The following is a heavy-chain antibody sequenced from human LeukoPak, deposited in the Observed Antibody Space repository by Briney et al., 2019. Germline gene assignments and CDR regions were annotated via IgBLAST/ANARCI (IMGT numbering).Heavy chain of an antibody. D-gene: IGHD3-10*02. Sequence: GGSLRLSCAASGFTFSSYEMNWVRQAPGKGLEWGSYISSSGSTIYYADSVKGRFTISRDNAKNSLYLQMNSLRAEDTAVYYCAELGITMIGGVWGKGTTATISS. V-gene: IGHV3-48*03. CDR3: AELGITMIGGV. J-gene: IGHJ6*04. CDR2: ISSSGSTI. CDR1: GFTFSSYE.